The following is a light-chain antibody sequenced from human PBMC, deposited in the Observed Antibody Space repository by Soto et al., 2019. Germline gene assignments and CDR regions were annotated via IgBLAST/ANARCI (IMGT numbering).Light chain of an antibody. J-gene: IGKJ3*01. CDR1: QSVTSNY. CDR3: QQYGSSPFT. Sequence: EIVLTQSPGTLSLSPGERATLSCRASQSVTSNYLAWYQQKPGQAPRLLIYDTSSRATGIPDRFSGSGSGTDFTLTISRLEPEDFAVYYCQQYGSSPFTSGPGTKVDIK. CDR2: DTS. V-gene: IGKV3-20*01.